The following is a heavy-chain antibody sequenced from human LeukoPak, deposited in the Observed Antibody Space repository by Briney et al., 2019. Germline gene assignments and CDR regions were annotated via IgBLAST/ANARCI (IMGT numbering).Heavy chain of an antibody. Sequence: GASVKVSCKGSGGTFSSYTISWVRQAPGQGLEWMGGIIPIFGTPNYAQKFQGRLTITADESTSIAYMELSSLRFEDTAVYYSAREGYDFLTGNSKGYWYFDLWGRGTLVTVSS. CDR3: AREGYDFLTGNSKGYWYFDL. J-gene: IGHJ2*01. CDR1: GGTFSSYT. V-gene: IGHV1-69*13. CDR2: IIPIFGTP. D-gene: IGHD3-9*01.